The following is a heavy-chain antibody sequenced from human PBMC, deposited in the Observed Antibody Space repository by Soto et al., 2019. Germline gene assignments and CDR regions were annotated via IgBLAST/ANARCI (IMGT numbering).Heavy chain of an antibody. J-gene: IGHJ4*02. D-gene: IGHD1-1*01. Sequence: QITLEESGPTRVKPTQTLALTCTFSGFSLRTSGVGVGWIRQPPGKALEWLALIYWDDDKRYSPSLQSRLTTXKXTXTDRVVLIMTNMDPVDTATYYCAHSPWTGTTAYFDYWGQGTLVTVSS. CDR3: AHSPWTGTTAYFDY. CDR2: IYWDDDK. V-gene: IGHV2-5*02. CDR1: GFSLRTSGVG.